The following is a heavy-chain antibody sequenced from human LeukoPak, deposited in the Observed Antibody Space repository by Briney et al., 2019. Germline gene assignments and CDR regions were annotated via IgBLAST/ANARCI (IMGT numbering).Heavy chain of an antibody. CDR3: ARDWIQLWLRLDY. D-gene: IGHD5-18*01. Sequence: ASVKVSCKASGYTFTGSYMHWVRQAPGQGLEWMGWINPNSGGTNYAQKFQGRVTMTRDTSISTAYMELSRLRSDDTAVYYCARDWIQLWLRLDYWGQGTLVTVSS. CDR2: INPNSGGT. V-gene: IGHV1-2*02. J-gene: IGHJ4*02. CDR1: GYTFTGSY.